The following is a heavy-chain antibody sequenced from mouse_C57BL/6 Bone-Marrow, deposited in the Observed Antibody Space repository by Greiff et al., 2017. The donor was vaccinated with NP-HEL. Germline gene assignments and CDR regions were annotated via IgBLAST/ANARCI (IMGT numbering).Heavy chain of an antibody. Sequence: QVQLQQPGAELVKPGASVKMSCKASGYTFTSYWITWVKQRPGQGLEWIGDIYPGSGSTNYNEKFKSKATLTVDTSPSTAYMQLNSLTSEDSAVYYCARNDYDDFDYWGQGTTLTVSS. CDR2: IYPGSGST. CDR1: GYTFTSYW. J-gene: IGHJ2*01. V-gene: IGHV1-55*01. D-gene: IGHD2-4*01. CDR3: ARNDYDDFDY.